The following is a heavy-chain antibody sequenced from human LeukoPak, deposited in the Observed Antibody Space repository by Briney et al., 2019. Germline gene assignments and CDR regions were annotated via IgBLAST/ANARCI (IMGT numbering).Heavy chain of an antibody. V-gene: IGHV3-7*01. CDR1: GFTFSNYW. Sequence: PGGSLRLSCAASGFTFSNYWMSWVRQAPGKGLEWGANINQDGSEKYHVDSVKGRFTISRDNAKNSLYLQMNSLRAEDTAVYFCARADYSGRIFDYWGQGALV. CDR2: INQDGSEK. CDR3: ARADYSGRIFDY. D-gene: IGHD5-12*01. J-gene: IGHJ4*02.